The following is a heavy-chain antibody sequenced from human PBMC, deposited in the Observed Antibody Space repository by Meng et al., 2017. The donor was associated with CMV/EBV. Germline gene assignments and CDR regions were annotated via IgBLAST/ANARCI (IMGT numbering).Heavy chain of an antibody. V-gene: IGHV4-34*01. Sequence: QGQLQQWGAVLLKPSETLSLTCAVYGGSFSGYYWSWIRQPPGKGLEWIGEINHSGSTNYNPSLKSRVTISVDTSKNQFSLKLSSVTAADTAVYYCARSMVVAGDWFDPWGQGTLVTVSS. J-gene: IGHJ5*02. CDR3: ARSMVVAGDWFDP. D-gene: IGHD2-15*01. CDR2: INHSGST. CDR1: GGSFSGYY.